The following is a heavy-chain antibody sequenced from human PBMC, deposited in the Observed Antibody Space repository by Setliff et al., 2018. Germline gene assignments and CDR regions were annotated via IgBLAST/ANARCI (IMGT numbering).Heavy chain of an antibody. CDR2: INAGNGNT. V-gene: IGHV1-3*01. CDR3: ARDTYIGDFWSGYYIQGRFDP. Sequence: ASVKVSCKASGYTFTNYAIHWVRQAPGQRLEWMGWINAGNGNTKYSQKFQGRVTITRDTSASTVYMELSGLRSEDTAVCYCARDTYIGDFWSGYYIQGRFDPWGQGTLVTVSS. CDR1: GYTFTNYA. D-gene: IGHD3-3*01. J-gene: IGHJ5*02.